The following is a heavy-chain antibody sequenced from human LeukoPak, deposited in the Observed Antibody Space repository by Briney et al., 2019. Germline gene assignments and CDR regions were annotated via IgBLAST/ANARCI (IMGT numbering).Heavy chain of an antibody. CDR1: GGSISSYY. Sequence: SGTLSLTCTVSGGSISSYYWSWIRQPPGKGLEWIGYIYYSGSTNYNPSLKSRVTISVDTSKNQFSLKLSSVTAADTAVYYCARRQVGARAFDIWGQGTMVTVSS. D-gene: IGHD1-26*01. V-gene: IGHV4-59*08. J-gene: IGHJ3*02. CDR3: ARRQVGARAFDI. CDR2: IYYSGST.